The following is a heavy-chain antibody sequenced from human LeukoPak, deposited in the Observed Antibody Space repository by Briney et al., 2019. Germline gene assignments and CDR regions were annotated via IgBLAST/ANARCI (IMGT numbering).Heavy chain of an antibody. Sequence: GGSLRLSCAASGFTFDDYAMHWVRQAPGKGLEWVSGISWNSGSIGYADSVKGRFTISRDNAKNSLYLQMNSLRAEDMALYYCAKGGSTALDAFDIWGQGTMVTVSS. CDR3: AKGGSTALDAFDI. CDR1: GFTFDDYA. D-gene: IGHD4-11*01. V-gene: IGHV3-9*03. CDR2: ISWNSGSI. J-gene: IGHJ3*02.